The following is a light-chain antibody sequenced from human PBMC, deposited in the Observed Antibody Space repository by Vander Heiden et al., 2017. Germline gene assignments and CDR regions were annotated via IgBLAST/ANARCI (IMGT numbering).Light chain of an antibody. J-gene: IGLJ2*01. Sequence: QSVLTQPPSVSRAPGQRVTISCTGSSSNIGAGLDIPWYRPLPGTAPKLLIDGNFKRPSGVPDRFSGSKSGTSASLAVTGLQAEDEADYYCQSYDNSLKSVVFGGGTKLTVL. CDR1: SSNIGAGLD. CDR2: GNF. CDR3: QSYDNSLKSVV. V-gene: IGLV1-40*01.